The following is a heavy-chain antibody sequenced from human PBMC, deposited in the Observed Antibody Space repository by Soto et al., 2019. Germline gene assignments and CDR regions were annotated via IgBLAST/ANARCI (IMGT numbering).Heavy chain of an antibody. CDR2: IYYTGTT. CDR1: GGSISRDSYY. Sequence: QLQMQESGPGLVKPSETLSLTCTVSGGSISRDSYYWGWVRQPPGKGLEWIGIIYYTGTTYYTPSIKSRVTISVDTSKHQFSLNLSSVPAADTAVYYCARPDRGYVRPNSARFDYWGQGTLVTVYS. CDR3: ARPDRGYVRPNSARFDY. D-gene: IGHD5-12*01. V-gene: IGHV4-39*01. J-gene: IGHJ4*02.